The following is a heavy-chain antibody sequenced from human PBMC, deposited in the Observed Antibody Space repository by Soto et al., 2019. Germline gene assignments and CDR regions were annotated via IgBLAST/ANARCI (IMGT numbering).Heavy chain of an antibody. D-gene: IGHD6-13*01. CDR1: GGTFSSYA. J-gene: IGHJ6*02. CDR3: ARERYSSSWYSGGMDV. V-gene: IGHV1-69*06. Sequence: ASVKVSCKASGGTFSSYAISWVRQAPGQGLEWMGGIIPIFGTANYAQKFQGRVTITADKSTSTAYMELSSLRSEDTAVYYCARERYSSSWYSGGMDVWGQGTTVTVSS. CDR2: IIPIFGTA.